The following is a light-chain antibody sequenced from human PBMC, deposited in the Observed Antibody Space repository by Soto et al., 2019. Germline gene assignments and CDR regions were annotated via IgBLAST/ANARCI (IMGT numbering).Light chain of an antibody. V-gene: IGKV3-11*01. Sequence: ESVLTQSPATLSLSPGERSTLSCMASQSVSTHLAWYQKKPGQSPRLLIHDASNRATGIPARLSGSGSGTDFTLTISSLDPEDFAFYFCQQRSHWPTFGQGTKVDIK. CDR1: QSVSTH. CDR3: QQRSHWPT. J-gene: IGKJ1*01. CDR2: DAS.